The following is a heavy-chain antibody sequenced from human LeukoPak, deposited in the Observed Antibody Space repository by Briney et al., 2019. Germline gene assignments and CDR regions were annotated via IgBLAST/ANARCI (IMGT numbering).Heavy chain of an antibody. CDR3: AKAAANLSYYFDY. J-gene: IGHJ4*02. CDR2: IWDDGSDK. Sequence: GRSLRLSCVASGFTFTNHGMHWVRQPPGQGLEWEASIWDDGSDKYSADSVRGRFTISRDNSKKTLYQQMNILRAEDTAVYYYAKAAANLSYYFDYWGQGALVTVSS. CDR1: GFTFTNHG. D-gene: IGHD3-16*02. V-gene: IGHV3-30*18.